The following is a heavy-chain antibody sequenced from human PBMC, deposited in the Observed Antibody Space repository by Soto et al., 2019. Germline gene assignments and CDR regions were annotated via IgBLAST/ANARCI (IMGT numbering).Heavy chain of an antibody. J-gene: IGHJ5*02. D-gene: IGHD3-16*02. CDR1: GVDFRGSY. V-gene: IGHV3-11*01. Sequence: LRLSCVGSGVDFRGSYMNWIRQAPGKGLEWISYISDTGRTIHYADSVKGRFVISRDNSRDSLYLQMNDLRADDTAIYYCAGFKEGKIVGLRWLDPWGQGTRVTVSS. CDR3: AGFKEGKIVGLRWLDP. CDR2: ISDTGRTI.